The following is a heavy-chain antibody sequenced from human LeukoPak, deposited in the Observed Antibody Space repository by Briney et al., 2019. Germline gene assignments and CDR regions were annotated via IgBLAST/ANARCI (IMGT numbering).Heavy chain of an antibody. V-gene: IGHV3-7*01. CDR2: IKQDGSEK. Sequence: PGGSLRLSCAASGFTFKNAWMSWVRQAPGKGLEWVANIKQDGSEKYYVDSVKGRFTISRDNAKNSLYLQMNSLRAEDTAVYYCASGVTTGTFDYWGQGTLVTVSS. J-gene: IGHJ4*02. D-gene: IGHD4-17*01. CDR1: GFTFKNAW. CDR3: ASGVTTGTFDY.